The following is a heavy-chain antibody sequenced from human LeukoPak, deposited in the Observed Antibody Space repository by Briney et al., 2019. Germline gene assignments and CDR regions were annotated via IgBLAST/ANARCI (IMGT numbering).Heavy chain of an antibody. CDR2: MNPNSGNT. J-gene: IGHJ3*02. CDR1: GYTFTSYD. Sequence: ASVKVSCKASGYTFTSYDINWMRQATGQGLEWMGWMNPNSGNTGYAQKFQGRVTITRNTSISTAYMELSSLRSDDTAVYYCARGSSETHAFDIWGQGTMVTVSS. CDR3: ARGSSETHAFDI. V-gene: IGHV1-8*03.